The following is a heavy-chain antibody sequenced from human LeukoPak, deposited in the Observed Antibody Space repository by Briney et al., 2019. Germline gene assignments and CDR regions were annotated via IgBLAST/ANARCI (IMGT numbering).Heavy chain of an antibody. D-gene: IGHD2-15*01. J-gene: IGHJ3*01. V-gene: IGHV1-2*02. CDR1: GYTFTDYY. CDR3: VSYCSGGSCYGIFS. CDR2: INPNSGGT. Sequence: ASVKVSCKASGYTFTDYYMHWVRQAPGQGLEWMGWINPNSGGTHYAQKFQGRVTLTRDTSISAVYMELSGLRSDDTAVYYCVSYCSGGSCYGIFSWGQGTMVTVSS.